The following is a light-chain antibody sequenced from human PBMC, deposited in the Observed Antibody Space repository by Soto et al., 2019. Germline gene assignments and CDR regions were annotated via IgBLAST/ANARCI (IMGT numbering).Light chain of an antibody. V-gene: IGKV1-17*01. CDR3: QHLNSSPP. CDR1: QSISGN. CDR2: AES. J-gene: IGKJ3*01. Sequence: EIMMTQCPSSLSAFVGASVTITCRASQSISGNLNWYQQKPGKAPNILIYAESSLQTGVPSRFRVIGSGTEFTLPISSMQPEDVASDYCQHLNSSPPFGPGTKVDIK.